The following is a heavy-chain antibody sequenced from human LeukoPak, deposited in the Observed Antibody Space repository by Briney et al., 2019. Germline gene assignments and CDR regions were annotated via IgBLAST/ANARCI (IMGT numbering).Heavy chain of an antibody. V-gene: IGHV4-59*01. J-gene: IGHJ6*02. Sequence: SETLSLTCTDSGGSISSYYGSWIRQAPGKGLEWIGYIYYSGSTNYNPSLKSRVTISVDTSKNQFSLKLSSVTAADTAVYYCARSYDSRGYYYYGMDVWGQGTTVTVSS. CDR1: GGSISSYY. D-gene: IGHD3-22*01. CDR2: IYYSGST. CDR3: ARSYDSRGYYYYGMDV.